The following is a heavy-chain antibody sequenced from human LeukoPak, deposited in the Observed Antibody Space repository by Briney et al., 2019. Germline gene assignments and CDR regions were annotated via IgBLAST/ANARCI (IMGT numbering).Heavy chain of an antibody. CDR2: INHSGST. D-gene: IGHD4-11*01. J-gene: IGHJ6*03. Sequence: PSETLSLTCAVYGGSFSGYYWSWIRQPPGKGLEWIGEINHSGSTNYNPSLKSRVTISVDMSKNQFSLKLSSVTAADTAVYYCASVTTVKHYYYYMDVWGKGTTVTVSS. CDR1: GGSFSGYY. CDR3: ASVTTVKHYYYYMDV. V-gene: IGHV4-34*01.